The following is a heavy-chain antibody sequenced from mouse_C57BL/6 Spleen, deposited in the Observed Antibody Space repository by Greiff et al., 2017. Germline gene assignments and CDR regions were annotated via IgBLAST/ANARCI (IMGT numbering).Heavy chain of an antibody. V-gene: IGHV1-76*01. Sequence: VQLQQSGAELVRPGASVKLSCKASGYTFTDYYINWVKQRPGQGLEWIARIYPGSGNTYYNEKFKGKATLTAEKSSSTAYMQLSSLTSEDSAVYFCARYYCSSSIYYYAMDYWGQGTSVTVSS. CDR2: IYPGSGNT. J-gene: IGHJ4*01. D-gene: IGHD1-1*01. CDR3: ARYYCSSSIYYYAMDY. CDR1: GYTFTDYY.